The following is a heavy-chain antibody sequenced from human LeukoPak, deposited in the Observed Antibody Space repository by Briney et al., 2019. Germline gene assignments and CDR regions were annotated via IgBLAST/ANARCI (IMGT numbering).Heavy chain of an antibody. V-gene: IGHV3-33*08. CDR3: ARAGVGAIYYFDY. D-gene: IGHD1-26*01. CDR2: IWYDGSNK. Sequence: GGSLRLSCAASGFTVSSNYMSWVRQAPGKGLEWVALIWYDGSNKYYADSVRGRFTISRDNSKNTLYLQMKSLRVEDTAVYYCARAGVGAIYYFDYWGQGTLVTVSS. CDR1: GFTVSSNY. J-gene: IGHJ4*02.